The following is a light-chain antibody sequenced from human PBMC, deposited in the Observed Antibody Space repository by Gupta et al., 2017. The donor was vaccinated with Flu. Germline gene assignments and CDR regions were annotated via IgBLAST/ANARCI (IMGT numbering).Light chain of an antibody. J-gene: IGLJ1*01. CDR2: DVT. Sequence: SITISCTGTSSDIGGYKYASWYQHHPGKAPKLILYDVTNRPSGVSDRFSGSKSGNTASLTISGLQAEDEADYFCSSYTSTTTYVFAPGTKVTVL. V-gene: IGLV2-14*01. CDR3: SSYTSTTTYV. CDR1: SSDIGGYKY.